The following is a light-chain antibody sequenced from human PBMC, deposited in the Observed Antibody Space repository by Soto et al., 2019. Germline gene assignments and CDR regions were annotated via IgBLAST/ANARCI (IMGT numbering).Light chain of an antibody. CDR2: GAS. CDR3: QQYHDWPPIT. Sequence: EIVMTQSPATLFVSPGERATLSCRASQTVSDDVAWYQQKPGQAPRLLIYGASTRATAIPARISGGGAGTEFTLTISSLQSKDSSIYYCQQYHDWPPITFGPGTKVNI. J-gene: IGKJ3*01. CDR1: QTVSDD. V-gene: IGKV3-15*01.